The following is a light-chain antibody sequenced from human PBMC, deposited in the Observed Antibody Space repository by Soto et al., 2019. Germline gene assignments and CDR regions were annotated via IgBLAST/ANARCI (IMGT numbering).Light chain of an antibody. Sequence: EIVLTQSPGTLSLSPGERAALSCRAIHGVMRLFLAWYQQKPGQAPRLLIYAASNRATGIPDRFSGSGSGTDFTLTISRLEPEDFAVYYCQQSGSSPPTFGQGTRLEIK. CDR2: AAS. V-gene: IGKV3-20*01. CDR1: HGVMRLF. CDR3: QQSGSSPPT. J-gene: IGKJ5*01.